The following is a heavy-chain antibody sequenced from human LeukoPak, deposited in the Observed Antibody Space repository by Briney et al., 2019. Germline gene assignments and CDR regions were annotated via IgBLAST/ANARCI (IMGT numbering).Heavy chain of an antibody. D-gene: IGHD3-16*01. CDR2: ISVSGNT. J-gene: IGHJ4*02. V-gene: IGHV3-23*01. CDR1: GFTLSSYA. CDR3: ARDLVGGDY. Sequence: GGSLRLSCAASGFTLSSYAMSWVRQGPGKGLEWVSAISVSGNTYHADSVKGRFTISRDNAKNSLYLQMKSLRAEDTAVYYCARDLVGGDYWGQGTLVTVSS.